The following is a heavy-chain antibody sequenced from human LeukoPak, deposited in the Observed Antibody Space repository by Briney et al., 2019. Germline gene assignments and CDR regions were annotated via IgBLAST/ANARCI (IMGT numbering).Heavy chain of an antibody. CDR3: SRDGGEGGNSAFDI. D-gene: IGHD3-16*01. J-gene: IGHJ3*02. CDR1: GFTFSDYI. CDR2: IRRGANSYTT. Sequence: PGGSLRLSCAASGFTFSDYIVDWVRQAPGKGLEWVGRIRRGANSYTTEYAASVKGRFTISRDDSKNSLYLHMNSLKAEDTAVYHCSRDGGEGGNSAFDIWGQGTMATVSS. V-gene: IGHV3-72*01.